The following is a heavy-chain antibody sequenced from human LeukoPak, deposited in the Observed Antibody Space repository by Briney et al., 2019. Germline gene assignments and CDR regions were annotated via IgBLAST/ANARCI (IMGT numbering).Heavy chain of an antibody. CDR2: ISPDGNER. D-gene: IGHD6-19*01. CDR3: TRDGSGWSVY. CDR1: GLDFSTSW. V-gene: IGHV3-7*01. Sequence: PGGSLTLSCAASGLDFSTSWMGWVRQAPGKGLEGVINISPDGNERYSVDSVKGRFTISRDNAENSLYLQMKGLEVEDTAMYYCTRDGSGWSVYWGQGALVTVSS. J-gene: IGHJ4*02.